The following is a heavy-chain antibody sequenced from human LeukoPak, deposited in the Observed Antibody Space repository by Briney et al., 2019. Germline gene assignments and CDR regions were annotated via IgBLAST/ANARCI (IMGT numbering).Heavy chain of an antibody. Sequence: ASVKVSCKASGYTFTGYYMHWVRQAPGQGLEWMGRINPNSSGTNYAQKFQGRVTMTRDTSISTAYMELSRLRSDDTAVYYCARQAIAARPSWFDPWGQGTLVTVSS. J-gene: IGHJ5*02. CDR2: INPNSSGT. D-gene: IGHD6-6*01. CDR1: GYTFTGYY. CDR3: ARQAIAARPSWFDP. V-gene: IGHV1-2*06.